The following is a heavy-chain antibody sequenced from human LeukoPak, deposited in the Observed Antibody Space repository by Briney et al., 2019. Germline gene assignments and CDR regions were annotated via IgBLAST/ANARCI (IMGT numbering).Heavy chain of an antibody. J-gene: IGHJ4*02. CDR1: GGSISRYS. CDR3: ARDRGPDCSGGSCWDY. V-gene: IGHV4-59*01. Sequence: SETLSLTCTVSGGSISRYSWSWIRQPPGKGLEWIEYISYSGTTNYNPSLKSRVTISVDTSKNQFSLKLSSVTAADTAVYYCARDRGPDCSGGSCWDYWGQGTQVTVSS. D-gene: IGHD2-15*01. CDR2: ISYSGTT.